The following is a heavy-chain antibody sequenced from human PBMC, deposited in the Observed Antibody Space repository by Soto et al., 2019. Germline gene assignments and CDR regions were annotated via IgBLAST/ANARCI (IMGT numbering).Heavy chain of an antibody. V-gene: IGHV1-2*04. CDR1: GYTFTGYY. CDR3: ARAHPYYDILTGPWYYYYGMDV. J-gene: IGHJ6*02. CDR2: INPNSGGT. D-gene: IGHD3-9*01. Sequence: SVKVSCKASGYTFTGYYMHWVRQAPGQGLEWMGWINPNSGGTNYAQKFQGWVTMTRDTSISTAYMELSRLRSDDTAVYYCARAHPYYDILTGPWYYYYGMDVWGQGTTVTVYS.